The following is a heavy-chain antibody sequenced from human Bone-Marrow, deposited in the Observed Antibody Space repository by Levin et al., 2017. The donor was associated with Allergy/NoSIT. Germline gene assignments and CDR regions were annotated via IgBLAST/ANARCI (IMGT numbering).Heavy chain of an antibody. V-gene: IGHV1-2*02. CDR1: GYTFTGYY. J-gene: IGHJ6*02. CDR2: INPNSGDT. D-gene: IGHD2-2*01. Sequence: GESLKISCKASGYTFTGYYMHWVRQAPGQGLEWMGWINPNSGDTNYAQKFQGRVSMTRDTSVTTAYMELSRLRSDDTAVYYCARLVGVYQLLSFNAMDVWGQGTTVTVSS. CDR3: ARLVGVYQLLSFNAMDV.